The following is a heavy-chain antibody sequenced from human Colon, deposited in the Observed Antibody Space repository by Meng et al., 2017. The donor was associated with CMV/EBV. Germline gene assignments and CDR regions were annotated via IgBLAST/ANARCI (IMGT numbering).Heavy chain of an antibody. CDR3: ARGWPPDY. D-gene: IGHD6-13*01. J-gene: IGHJ4*02. Sequence: GGSLRLSCAASGFTFSTSSMNWVRQAPGKGLEWVSSISSTSTYTYYADSVKGRFTLSRDNAQNSVYLQMNSLTAEDTAVYYCARGWPPDYWGQGTLVTVSS. CDR2: ISSTSTYT. V-gene: IGHV3-21*06. CDR1: GFTFSTSS.